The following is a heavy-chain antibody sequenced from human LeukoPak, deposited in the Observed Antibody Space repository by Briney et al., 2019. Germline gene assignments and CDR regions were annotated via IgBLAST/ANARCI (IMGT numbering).Heavy chain of an antibody. V-gene: IGHV4-39*01. CDR1: GGSISSSSYY. J-gene: IGHJ4*02. CDR3: ARPVHHGYSYGLAGYYDSSGYSYYFDY. D-gene: IGHD3-22*01. Sequence: TSETLSLTCTVSGGSISSSSYYWGWIRQPPGKGLEWIGSIYYSGSTYYNPSLKSRVTISVDTSKNQFSLKLSSVTAAGTAVYYCARPVHHGYSYGLAGYYDSSGYSYYFDYWGQGTLVTVPS. CDR2: IYYSGST.